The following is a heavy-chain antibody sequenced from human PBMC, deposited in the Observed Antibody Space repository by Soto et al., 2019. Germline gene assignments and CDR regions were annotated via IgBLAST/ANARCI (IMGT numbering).Heavy chain of an antibody. Sequence: QVQLVQSGAEVKRPGSSVKVSCKASGDTLNFDSINWVRQAPERGLEWMGRVNPILSMSNFAQRVQGRVTMSADKSTSTAYMELSGLRSEDTAIYYCATSYGSGYRAFHYWGQGALVTVSS. CDR2: VNPILSMS. CDR1: GDTLNFDS. J-gene: IGHJ4*02. D-gene: IGHD3-10*01. V-gene: IGHV1-69*04. CDR3: ATSYGSGYRAFHY.